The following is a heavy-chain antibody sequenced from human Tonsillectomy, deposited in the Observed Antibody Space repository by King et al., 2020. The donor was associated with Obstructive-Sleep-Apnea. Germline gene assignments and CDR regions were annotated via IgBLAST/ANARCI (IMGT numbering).Heavy chain of an antibody. V-gene: IGHV5-51*01. D-gene: IGHD5-18*01. CDR2: IYPGDSDT. J-gene: IGHJ3*02. Sequence: DVQLVQSGAEVKKPGESLKISCKGSGYSFTSYWSGWVRQMPGKGLEWLGIIYPGDSDTRYSPPFQGQVTISADKSISTAYLQWSSLNASDTAMYYCAIPRGYSYAPDAFDIWGQGTMVTVSS. CDR1: GYSFTSYW. CDR3: AIPRGYSYAPDAFDI.